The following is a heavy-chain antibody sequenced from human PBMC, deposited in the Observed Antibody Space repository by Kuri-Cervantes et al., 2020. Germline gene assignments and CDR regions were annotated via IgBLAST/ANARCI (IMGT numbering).Heavy chain of an antibody. D-gene: IGHD3-3*01. V-gene: IGHV3-7*01. CDR1: GFTFSSSW. J-gene: IGHJ4*02. CDR3: ARGRITIFGVVTYYFDY. CDR2: IKQDGSEK. Sequence: ASLKISCAASGFTFSSSWMSWVRQAPGKGLEWVANIKQDGSEKYYVDSVKGRFTISRDNAKNSLYLQMNSLRAEDTAVYYCARGRITIFGVVTYYFDYWGQGTLVTVSS.